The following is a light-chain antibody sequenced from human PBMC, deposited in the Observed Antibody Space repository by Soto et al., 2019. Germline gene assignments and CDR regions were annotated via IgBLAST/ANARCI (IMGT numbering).Light chain of an antibody. Sequence: EIVMTQSPATLSVSPGERATLSCRASQRVSSNLAWYQQKPGQAPRLLICGASTRATGIPARFSGSGSGTEFTLTISSLQSEDFAVYYCQQYNNWPPRAWTFGQGTKVEIK. CDR1: QRVSSN. CDR2: GAS. J-gene: IGKJ1*01. CDR3: QQYNNWPPRAWT. V-gene: IGKV3-15*01.